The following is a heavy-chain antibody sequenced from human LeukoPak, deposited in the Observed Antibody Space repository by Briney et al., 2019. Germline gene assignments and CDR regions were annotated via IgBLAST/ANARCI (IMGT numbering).Heavy chain of an antibody. J-gene: IGHJ3*02. Sequence: GGSLRLSCAASGFTFRDSAMTWVRQAPGKGLQWVSLISFSGDNTYYADSVKGRFTISRDNAKDTLHLQMNSLRAEDTAVYYCARDCGGGSCYGPYDAFDIWGQGTMVTVSS. D-gene: IGHD2-15*01. CDR3: ARDCGGGSCYGPYDAFDI. CDR2: ISFSGDNT. CDR1: GFTFRDSA. V-gene: IGHV3-23*01.